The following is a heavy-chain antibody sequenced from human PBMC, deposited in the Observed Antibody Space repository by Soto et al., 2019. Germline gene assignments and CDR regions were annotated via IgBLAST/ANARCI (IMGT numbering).Heavy chain of an antibody. J-gene: IGHJ6*03. CDR2: IQSGGTT. D-gene: IGHD2-21*01. CDR3: ERDEVLCDGGRYCREPLDV. V-gene: IGHV3-66*01. CDR1: GFTVSSKY. Sequence: EVQLVESGGALVQPGGSLRLSCAASGFTVSSKYMSWVRQAPGKGLEWVSLIQSGGTTYYADSVKGRLTISKDSSDHTLNNQKHSIRAEDKDVYYWERDEVLCDGGRYCREPLDVWGKGNKVT.